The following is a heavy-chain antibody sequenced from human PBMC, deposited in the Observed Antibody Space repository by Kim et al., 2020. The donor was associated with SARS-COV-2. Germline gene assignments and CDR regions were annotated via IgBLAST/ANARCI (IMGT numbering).Heavy chain of an antibody. D-gene: IGHD1-20*01. J-gene: IGHJ5*02. CDR1: GNTFTNHA. CDR2: INTNTGNP. CDR3: TRDNWSS. Sequence: ASVKVSCKASGNTFTNHAINWARQAPGQGLEWMGWINTNTGNPTYVQGFTGRVIFSFDTSVSTAYMQISSLEAEDTGVYYCTRDNWSSWGQGSLDTVSS. V-gene: IGHV7-4-1*02.